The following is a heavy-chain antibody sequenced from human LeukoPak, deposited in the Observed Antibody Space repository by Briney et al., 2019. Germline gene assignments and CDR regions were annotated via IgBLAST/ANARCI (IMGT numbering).Heavy chain of an antibody. D-gene: IGHD6-19*01. CDR2: INHSGST. Sequence: PSETLSLTCAVYGGSFSGYYWSWIRQPPGKGLEWIGEINHSGSTNYNPFLKSRVTISLDTSKNQFSLKLSSVTAADTAVYYCARDISGWYFDYWGQGTLVTVSS. CDR3: ARDISGWYFDY. CDR1: GGSFSGYY. J-gene: IGHJ4*02. V-gene: IGHV4-34*01.